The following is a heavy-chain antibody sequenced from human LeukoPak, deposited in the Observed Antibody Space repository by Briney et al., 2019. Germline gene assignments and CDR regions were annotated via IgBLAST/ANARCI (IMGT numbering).Heavy chain of an antibody. V-gene: IGHV6-1*01. CDR1: GDRVSNNSAI. CDR2: TYYRSKWSN. CDR3: ARSSNLHYFDY. J-gene: IGHJ4*02. Sequence: SQTLSLTCAISGDRVSNNSAIWIWIRQSPSRGLQWLGRTYYRSKWSNDYAVSVKSRITLNVDTSKNQFSLQLNSVTPEGTAVYYCARSSNLHYFDYWGQGTQVTVSS.